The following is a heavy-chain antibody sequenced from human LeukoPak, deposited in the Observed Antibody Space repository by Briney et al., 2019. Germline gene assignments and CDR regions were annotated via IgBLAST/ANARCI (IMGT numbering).Heavy chain of an antibody. CDR2: INSDGTST. V-gene: IGHV3-74*01. D-gene: IGHD4-23*01. J-gene: IGHJ4*02. CDR1: GSTFGAYW. Sequence: PGGSLRLSCAASGSTFGAYWMHWVRQAPGKGLVWVSHINSDGTSTTYADSVKGRFSISRDNAKSTLYLQMNGLRAEDTAVYYCARENDGGYSFDYWGQGTLVTVSS. CDR3: ARENDGGYSFDY.